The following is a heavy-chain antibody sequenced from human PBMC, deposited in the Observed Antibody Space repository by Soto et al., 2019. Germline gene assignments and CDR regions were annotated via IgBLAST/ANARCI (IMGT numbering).Heavy chain of an antibody. V-gene: IGHV1-18*01. D-gene: IGHD2-8*01. J-gene: IGHJ6*02. Sequence: GASVKVSCKASGYTFTRYGISWVRQAPGQGLEWMGWISGYNGDTKYAQKFQGRVTMTVDTSTTTAYMELRSLTSDDRAVYYCAKNGQPPYYYYGMDFWGQGTTVTVSS. CDR3: AKNGQPPYYYYGMDF. CDR1: GYTFTRYG. CDR2: ISGYNGDT.